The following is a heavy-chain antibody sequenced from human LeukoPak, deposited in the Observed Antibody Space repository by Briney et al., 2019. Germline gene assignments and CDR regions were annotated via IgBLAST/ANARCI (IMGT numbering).Heavy chain of an antibody. J-gene: IGHJ4*02. Sequence: GGSLRLSGAASGFTFSSYAMSWVRQAPGKGLEWVSAISGSGGSTYYADSVKGRFTISRDNSKNTLYLQMNSLRAEDTAVYYCAKEAPTNDYGDYVGGTYWGQGTLVTVSS. D-gene: IGHD4-17*01. CDR2: ISGSGGST. V-gene: IGHV3-23*01. CDR1: GFTFSSYA. CDR3: AKEAPTNDYGDYVGGTY.